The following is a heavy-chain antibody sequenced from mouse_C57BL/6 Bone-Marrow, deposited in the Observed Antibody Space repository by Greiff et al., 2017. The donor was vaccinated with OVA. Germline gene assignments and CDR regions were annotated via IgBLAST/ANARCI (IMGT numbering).Heavy chain of an antibody. CDR1: GYTFTSYS. J-gene: IGHJ2*01. D-gene: IGHD1-1*01. CDR3: AKRVYLDY. V-gene: IGHV1-4*01. Sequence: QVQLQESGAELARPGASVQLSCKASGYTFTSYSMHWVKQRPGQGLEWIGYINPSSGYTNYNQKFKGKATLTADKSSSTAYKQLSSLTSEDSAVYYCAKRVYLDYWGQGTTLTVSS. CDR2: INPSSGYT.